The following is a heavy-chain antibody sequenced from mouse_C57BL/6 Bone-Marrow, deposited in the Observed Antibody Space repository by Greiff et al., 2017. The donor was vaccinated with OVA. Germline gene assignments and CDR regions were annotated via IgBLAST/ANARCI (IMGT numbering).Heavy chain of an antibody. V-gene: IGHV5-6*01. D-gene: IGHD2-4*01. CDR3: ARHGLYDYDWFAY. Sequence: EVQRVESGGDLVKPGGSLKLSCAASGFTFSSYGMSWVRQTPDKRLEWVATISSGGSYTYYPDSVKGRFTISRDNAKNTLYLQMSSLKSEDTAMYYCARHGLYDYDWFAYWGQGTLVTVSA. CDR1: GFTFSSYG. J-gene: IGHJ3*01. CDR2: ISSGGSYT.